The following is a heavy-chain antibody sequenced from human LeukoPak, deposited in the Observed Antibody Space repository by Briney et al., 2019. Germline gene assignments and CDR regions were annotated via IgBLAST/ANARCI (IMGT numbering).Heavy chain of an antibody. CDR3: ARPYYGSGSYSDYFDY. CDR2: INPNSGGT. D-gene: IGHD3-10*01. J-gene: IGHJ4*02. CDR1: GYTFTGYY. Sequence: ASVKVSSKASGYTFTGYYMHWVRQAPGQGLEWMGWINPNSGGTNYAQKFQGRVTMTRDTSISTAYMELSRLRSDDTAVYYCARPYYGSGSYSDYFDYWGQGTLVTVSS. V-gene: IGHV1-2*02.